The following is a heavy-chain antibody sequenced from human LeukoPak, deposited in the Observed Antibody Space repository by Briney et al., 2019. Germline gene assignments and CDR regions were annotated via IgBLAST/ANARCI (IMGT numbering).Heavy chain of an antibody. Sequence: GSSVKVSCKASGGTFSSYAISWVRQAPGQGLEWMGRIIPIFGTANYAQKFQGRVTITTDESTSTAYMELSSLRSEDTAVYYCARASVFGGSGSYYTIKNWFDPWGQGTLVTVSS. CDR1: GGTFSSYA. V-gene: IGHV1-69*05. CDR2: IIPIFGTA. CDR3: ARASVFGGSGSYYTIKNWFDP. J-gene: IGHJ5*02. D-gene: IGHD3-10*01.